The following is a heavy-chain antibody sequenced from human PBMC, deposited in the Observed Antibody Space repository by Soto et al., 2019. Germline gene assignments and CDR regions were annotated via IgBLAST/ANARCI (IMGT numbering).Heavy chain of an antibody. CDR1: GGTFSSYA. CDR2: VIPIFGTA. Sequence: QVQLVQSGAEVKKPGSSVKVSCKASGGTFSSYAISWVRQAPGQGLEWMGGVIPIFGTANYAQKLQGRVTITADDSTRTAYVELRSLGSEDRAVDSCACGPYGAGGYKRPYGLDDGSQGTTITVSS. D-gene: IGHD3-10*01. CDR3: ACGPYGAGGYKRPYGLDD. V-gene: IGHV1-69*12. J-gene: IGHJ6*02.